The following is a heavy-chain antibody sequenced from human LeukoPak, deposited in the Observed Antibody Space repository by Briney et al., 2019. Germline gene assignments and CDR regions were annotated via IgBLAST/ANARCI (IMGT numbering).Heavy chain of an antibody. D-gene: IGHD2-21*02. CDR3: VRVVTVSNTDPAFDI. Sequence: GGSLRLSCAASGFTFSSYGIHWVRQAPGKGLEWVAVIWHDGSNRHYVDSVKGRFTISRDNPKSTLYLQMNSLRAEDTAVYYCVRVVTVSNTDPAFDIWGRGTLVTVSS. CDR2: IWHDGSNR. J-gene: IGHJ3*02. CDR1: GFTFSSYG. V-gene: IGHV3-33*01.